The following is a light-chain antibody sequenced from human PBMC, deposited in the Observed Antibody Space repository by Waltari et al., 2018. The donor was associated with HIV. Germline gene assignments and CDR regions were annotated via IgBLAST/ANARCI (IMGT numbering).Light chain of an antibody. CDR3: QQSHEPPLT. V-gene: IGKV1-39*01. CDR2: SAS. Sequence: IQVTQSPSSLSAYTGDTVIITCRASQHIRTDLNWFLYKPGTSPRLLIYSASGLQSGVRSMFTASGSGTEFNFTISGLQSEDCATYYCQQSHEPPLTFGGGTKVEIK. J-gene: IGKJ4*01. CDR1: QHIRTD.